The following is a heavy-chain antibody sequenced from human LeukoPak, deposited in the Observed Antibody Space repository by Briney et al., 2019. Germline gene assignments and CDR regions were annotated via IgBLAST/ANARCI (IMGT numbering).Heavy chain of an antibody. CDR2: IIPILGTA. CDR1: GGTSSSYA. Sequence: GASVKVSCKASGGTSSSYAISWVRQAPGQGLEWMGGIIPILGTANYAQKFQGRVTITADESTSTAYMELSSLRSEDTAVYYCARDGIVVVPAAMFYWGQGTLVTVSS. J-gene: IGHJ4*02. CDR3: ARDGIVVVPAAMFY. D-gene: IGHD2-2*01. V-gene: IGHV1-69*13.